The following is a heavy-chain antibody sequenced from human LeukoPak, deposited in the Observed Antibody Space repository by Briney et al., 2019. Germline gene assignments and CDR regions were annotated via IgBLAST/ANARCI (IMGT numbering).Heavy chain of an antibody. Sequence: GGSLRLSCAASGFTFSSYSMYWVRQAPGKGLEWVSYISSDSTTIYYADSVKGRFTISRDNAKNSLYLQMNSLRDEDTAVYYCGRGRAYWGQGTLVSVSS. CDR2: ISSDSTTI. CDR1: GFTFSSYS. CDR3: GRGRAY. J-gene: IGHJ4*02. V-gene: IGHV3-48*02.